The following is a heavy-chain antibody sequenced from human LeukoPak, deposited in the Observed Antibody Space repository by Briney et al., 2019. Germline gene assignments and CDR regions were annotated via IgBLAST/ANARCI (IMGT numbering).Heavy chain of an antibody. CDR2: ISSSSSYI. Sequence: GGSLRLSCAASGFTFSSYSMNWVRQAPGKGLEWVSSISSSSSYIYYADSVKGRFTISRDNAKNTLYLQMTSLRAEDTAVCYCARDREGGGYDSYYYYMDVWGKGTTVTVSS. V-gene: IGHV3-21*01. CDR3: ARDREGGGYDSYYYYMDV. CDR1: GFTFSSYS. D-gene: IGHD5-12*01. J-gene: IGHJ6*03.